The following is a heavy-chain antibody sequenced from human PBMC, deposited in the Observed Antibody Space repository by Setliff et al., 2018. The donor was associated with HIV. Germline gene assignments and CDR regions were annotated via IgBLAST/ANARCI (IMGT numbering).Heavy chain of an antibody. D-gene: IGHD3-22*01. CDR3: AYDSSGYYLSFDY. CDR1: GVTFTSYT. V-gene: IGHV1-69*13. J-gene: IGHJ4*02. Sequence: SVKVSCKASGVTFTSYTISWVRQAPGQGLEWMGGIIPIFGTANYAQKFQGRVTITAHESTSTAYMELSSLRSEDTAVYYCAYDSSGYYLSFDYWGQGTLVTVSS. CDR2: IIPIFGTA.